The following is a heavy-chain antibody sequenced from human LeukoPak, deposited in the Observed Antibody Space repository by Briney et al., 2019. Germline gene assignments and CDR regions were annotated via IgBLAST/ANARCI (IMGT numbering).Heavy chain of an antibody. D-gene: IGHD3-10*01. J-gene: IGHJ5*01. V-gene: IGHV3-23*01. CDR3: TRGTSRSGNYNFDS. Sequence: GGSLRLSCAASGFTISSDAMRWVRQAPGKGLEWVSAIGGSGVDTYYADSVKGRFTISRDNSKNTLYLQMNSLRAEDTAVYYCTRGTSRSGNYNFDSWGQGTLVTVSS. CDR2: IGGSGVDT. CDR1: GFTISSDA.